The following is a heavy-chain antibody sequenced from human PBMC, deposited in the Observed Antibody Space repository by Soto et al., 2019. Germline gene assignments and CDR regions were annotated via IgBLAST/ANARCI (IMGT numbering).Heavy chain of an antibody. J-gene: IGHJ4*02. CDR2: IYYSGST. D-gene: IGHD4-4*01. Sequence: SDTLSLTSTVSGGSISSYYWSWIRQPPGKGLEWIGYIYYSGSTNYNPSLKSRVTISVDTSKNQFSLKLSSVTAADTAVYYCARVRNTVTFGYCGQGTLVTVSS. CDR1: GGSISSYY. CDR3: ARVRNTVTFGY. V-gene: IGHV4-59*07.